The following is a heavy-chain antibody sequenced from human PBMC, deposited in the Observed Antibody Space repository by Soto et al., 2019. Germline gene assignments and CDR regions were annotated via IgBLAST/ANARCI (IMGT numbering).Heavy chain of an antibody. J-gene: IGHJ4*02. V-gene: IGHV3-23*01. CDR2: LSGSGGST. CDR1: GFTFSSYA. Sequence: EVRLLESGGGLVQPGGSLRLSCAASGFTFSSYAMSWVRQAPGKGLEWVSTLSGSGGSTYYADSVKGRFTISRDNAKNSLYLQMNSLRAEDTAVYYCARGGGRGVAYWGQGTLVTVSS. D-gene: IGHD3-10*01. CDR3: ARGGGRGVAY.